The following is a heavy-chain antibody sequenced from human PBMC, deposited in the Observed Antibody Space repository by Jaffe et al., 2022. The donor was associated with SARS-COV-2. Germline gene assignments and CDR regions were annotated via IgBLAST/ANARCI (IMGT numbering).Heavy chain of an antibody. CDR1: GFTFSSYS. CDR3: ARDALYYDKDPSVYFQH. J-gene: IGHJ1*01. CDR2: ISSSSSTI. Sequence: EVQLVESGGGLVQPGGSLRLSCAASGFTFSSYSMNWVRQAPGKGLEWVSYISSSSSTIYYADSVKGRFTISRDNAKNSLYLQMNSLRDEDTAVYYCARDALYYDKDPSVYFQHWGQGTLVTVSS. V-gene: IGHV3-48*02. D-gene: IGHD3-22*01.